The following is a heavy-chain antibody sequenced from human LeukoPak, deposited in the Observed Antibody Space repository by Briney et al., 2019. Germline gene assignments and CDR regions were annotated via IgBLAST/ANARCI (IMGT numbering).Heavy chain of an antibody. CDR2: IYYSGST. CDR1: GGSISSSMSSYY. Sequence: SETLSLTCTVSGGSISSSMSSYYWSWIRQPPGKGLEWIGYIYYSGSTNYNPSLKSRLTISVDTSNNQFSLKLSSVTAADTAVYYCASTSGYCSGGNCYSAFDYWGQGTLVTVSS. J-gene: IGHJ4*02. CDR3: ASTSGYCSGGNCYSAFDY. D-gene: IGHD2-15*01. V-gene: IGHV4-61*01.